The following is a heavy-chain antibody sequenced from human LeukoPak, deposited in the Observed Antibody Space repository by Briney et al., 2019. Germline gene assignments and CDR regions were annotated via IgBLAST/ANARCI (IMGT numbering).Heavy chain of an antibody. CDR2: INSDGSSA. J-gene: IGHJ3*01. CDR3: ARIDRGFYSRWTAFAF. Sequence: PGGSLRLSCAASGFTFSNYWMHWVRQAPGKGLVYVSRINSDGSSANYADSVQGRFTISRDNAKNTLYLEMNSLRADDTAVYYCARIDRGFYSRWTAFAFWGQGTMVTVSS. D-gene: IGHD2-15*01. V-gene: IGHV3-74*01. CDR1: GFTFSNYW.